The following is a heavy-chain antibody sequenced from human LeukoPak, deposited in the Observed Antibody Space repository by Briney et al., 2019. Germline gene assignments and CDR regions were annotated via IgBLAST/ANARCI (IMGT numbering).Heavy chain of an antibody. Sequence: SVKVSCKASGGTFSSYAISWVRQAPGQGLEWMGGIIPIFGTANYAQKFQGRVTITADKSTSTAYMELSSLRSEDTAVYYCAKDYEPLLGVQRWGDWFDPWGQGTLVTVAS. CDR3: AKDYEPLLGVQRWGDWFDP. CDR1: GGTFSSYA. V-gene: IGHV1-69*06. CDR2: IIPIFGTA. D-gene: IGHD3-10*01. J-gene: IGHJ5*02.